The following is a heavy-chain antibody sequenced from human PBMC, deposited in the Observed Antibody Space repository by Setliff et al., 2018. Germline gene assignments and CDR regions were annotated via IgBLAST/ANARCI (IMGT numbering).Heavy chain of an antibody. V-gene: IGHV4-61*09. CDR2: IYTSGST. Sequence: SETLSLTCTVSGGSISSGDHYWSWIRQPAGKGLEWIGHIYTSGSTNYNPSLKSRVTISVDTSKNQFSLKLSSVTAADTAVYYCARESDDFWSGYYFDSWGQGTLVTVSS. J-gene: IGHJ4*02. CDR1: GGSISSGDHY. D-gene: IGHD3-3*01. CDR3: ARESDDFWSGYYFDS.